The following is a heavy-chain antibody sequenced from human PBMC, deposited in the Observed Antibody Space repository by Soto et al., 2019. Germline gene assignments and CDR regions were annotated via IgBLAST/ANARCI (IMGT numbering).Heavy chain of an antibody. CDR3: ARVANSGSDYYYGMDV. CDR1: GYMFTGYY. CDR2: INPSAGTT. V-gene: IGHV1-46*01. D-gene: IGHD1-26*01. J-gene: IGHJ6*02. Sequence: ASVKVSCKASGYMFTGYYMHWVRQAPGQGLEWMAIINPSAGTTNYAQKFQGRVTMTKDTSTGTAYMELSSLRSEDAAVYYCARVANSGSDYYYGMDVWGQGTTVTVS.